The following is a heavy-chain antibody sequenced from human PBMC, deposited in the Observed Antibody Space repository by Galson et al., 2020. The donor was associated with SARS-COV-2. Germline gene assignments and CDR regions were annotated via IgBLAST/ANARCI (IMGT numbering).Heavy chain of an antibody. D-gene: IGHD2-2*01. J-gene: IGHJ3*02. CDR3: AKDLAVVPSYDDAFDI. CDR2: IWYDGSNK. CDR1: GFTFSSYG. Sequence: QLGESLKISCAASGFTFSSYGMHWVRQAPGKGLEWVAVIWYDGSNKYYADSVKGRFTISRDNSKNTLYLQMNSLRAEDTAVYYCAKDLAVVPSYDDAFDIWGQGTMVTVSS. V-gene: IGHV3-33*06.